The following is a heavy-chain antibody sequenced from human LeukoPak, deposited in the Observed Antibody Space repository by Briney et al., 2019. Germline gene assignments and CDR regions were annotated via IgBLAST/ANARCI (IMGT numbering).Heavy chain of an antibody. J-gene: IGHJ5*02. D-gene: IGHD6-13*01. CDR3: ARGVGSSWFDP. V-gene: IGHV1-2*02. CDR1: GYTFTDYY. CDR2: INPNSGGA. Sequence: ASVKVSCKASGYTFTDYYLHWVRQAPGQGLEWMGWINPNSGGANFALNFQGRVTMTRATSISTAYMELSRLTSDDTAVYYCARGVGSSWFDPWGQGTPVTVSS.